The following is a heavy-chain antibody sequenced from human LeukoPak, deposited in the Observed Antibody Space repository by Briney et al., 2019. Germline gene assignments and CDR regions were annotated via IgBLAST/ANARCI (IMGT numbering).Heavy chain of an antibody. CDR1: GGSISSGGYY. V-gene: IGHV4-31*03. CDR3: ARERAYCGGDCPTFDY. J-gene: IGHJ4*02. D-gene: IGHD2-21*02. Sequence: PSETLSLTCTVSGGSISSGGYYWSWIRQHPGKGLEWIGYIYYSGSTYYNPSLKSRVTISVDTSKNQFSLKLSSVTAADTAVYYCARERAYCGGDCPTFDYWGQGTLVTVSS. CDR2: IYYSGST.